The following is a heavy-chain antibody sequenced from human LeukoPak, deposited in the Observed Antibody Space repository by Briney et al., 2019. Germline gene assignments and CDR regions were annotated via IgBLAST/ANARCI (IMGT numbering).Heavy chain of an antibody. CDR2: ISSSSSYI. Sequence: PGGSLRLSCAASGFTFSSYSMNWVRQAPGKGLEWVSPISSSSSYIYYADSVKGRFTISRDNAKNSLYLQMNSLRAEDTAVYYCAREDDFWSGYPSNFDYWGQGTLVTVSS. V-gene: IGHV3-21*01. CDR1: GFTFSSYS. D-gene: IGHD3-3*01. CDR3: AREDDFWSGYPSNFDY. J-gene: IGHJ4*02.